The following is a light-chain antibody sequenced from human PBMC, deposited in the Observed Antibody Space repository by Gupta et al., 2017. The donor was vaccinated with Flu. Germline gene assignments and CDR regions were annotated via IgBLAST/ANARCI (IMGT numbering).Light chain of an antibody. CDR3: CSYAGSYTGV. Sequence: SALSQSRSVSRVPGPSVTISCPGTSSDVGGYNYVSWSHPHPGQAHKLMIYDVSKRTAGVPDRFSGSKSGNTASLTISGRQEEEEADYYCCSYAGSYTGVFGTGTKVTVL. CDR1: SSDVGGYNY. CDR2: DVS. V-gene: IGLV2-11*01. J-gene: IGLJ1*01.